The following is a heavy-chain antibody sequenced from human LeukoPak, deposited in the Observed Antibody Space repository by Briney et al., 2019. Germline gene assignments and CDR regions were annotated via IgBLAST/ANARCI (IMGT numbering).Heavy chain of an antibody. Sequence: SETLSLTCTVSGGSISSSSYYWGWIRQPPGKGLEWIGSIYYSGSTYYNPSLKSRVTISVDTSKNQFSLKLSSVTAADAAVYYCASWGELLVGYWGQGTLVTVSS. CDR3: ASWGELLVGY. J-gene: IGHJ4*02. D-gene: IGHD1-26*01. CDR2: IYYSGST. V-gene: IGHV4-39*01. CDR1: GGSISSSSYY.